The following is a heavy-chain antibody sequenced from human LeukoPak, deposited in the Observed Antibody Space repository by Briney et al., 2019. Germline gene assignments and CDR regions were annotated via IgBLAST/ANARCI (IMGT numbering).Heavy chain of an antibody. D-gene: IGHD6-13*01. CDR2: ISGGIMINT. CDR1: GFTFSTYA. Sequence: GGSLRLSCAASGFTFSTYAMSWVRQAPGKGLEWVAAISGGIMINTYYTDSVKGRFTISRDNSKNTLYLQMNSLRAEDTAVYYCARHAYSSRRGEKTYYYYMDVWGKGTTVTVSS. CDR3: ARHAYSSRRGEKTYYYYMDV. J-gene: IGHJ6*03. V-gene: IGHV3-23*01.